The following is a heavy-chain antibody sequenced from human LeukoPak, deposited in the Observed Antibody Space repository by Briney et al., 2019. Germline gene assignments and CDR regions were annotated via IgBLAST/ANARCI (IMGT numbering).Heavy chain of an antibody. V-gene: IGHV1-69*13. D-gene: IGHD3-9*01. Sequence: ASVTVSFKASGGTFSSYAISWVRQAPGQGLEWMGGIIPIFGTANYAQKFQGRVTITADESTSTAYMELSSLRSEDTAVYYCARGGDDILTGYYDYWGQGTLVTVSS. CDR1: GGTFSSYA. J-gene: IGHJ4*02. CDR3: ARGGDDILTGYYDY. CDR2: IIPIFGTA.